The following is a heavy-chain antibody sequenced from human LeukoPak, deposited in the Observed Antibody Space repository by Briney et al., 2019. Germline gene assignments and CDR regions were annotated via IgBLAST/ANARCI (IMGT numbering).Heavy chain of an antibody. V-gene: IGHV4-34*01. J-gene: IGHJ4*02. Sequence: PSETLSLTCAVYGGSFSGYYWSWIRQPTGKGLEWIGEINHSGSTNYNPSLKSRVTISVDTSKNQFSLKLSSVTAADTAVYYCAMSMVRGVPYWGQGTLVTVSS. CDR2: INHSGST. D-gene: IGHD3-10*01. CDR1: GGSFSGYY. CDR3: AMSMVRGVPY.